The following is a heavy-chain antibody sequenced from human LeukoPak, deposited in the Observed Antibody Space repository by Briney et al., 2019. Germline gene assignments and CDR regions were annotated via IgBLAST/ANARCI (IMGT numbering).Heavy chain of an antibody. V-gene: IGHV3-30*02. CDR1: GFTFSSYG. Sequence: PGGSLRLSCAASGFTFSSYGMHWVRQAPGKGLEWVAFIRYDGSNKYYADSVKGRFTISRDNSKNTLYLQMNSLRAEDTAVYYCAKDSKYNWNDGKYYYYYYMDVWGKGTTVTVSS. J-gene: IGHJ6*03. CDR3: AKDSKYNWNDGKYYYYYYMDV. CDR2: IRYDGSNK. D-gene: IGHD1-1*01.